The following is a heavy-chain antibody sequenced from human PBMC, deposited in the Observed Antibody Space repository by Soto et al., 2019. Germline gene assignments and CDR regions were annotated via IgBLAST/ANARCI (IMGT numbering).Heavy chain of an antibody. V-gene: IGHV3-30-3*01. J-gene: IGHJ4*02. CDR3: ARGPTGLGGSAFDY. CDR1: GFTFSSYL. D-gene: IGHD1-26*01. Sequence: QVQLVESGGGVVQPGRSLRLSCAASGFTFSSYLMHWVRQAPGKGLEWVAVLFSDVSGKYYADSVKGRFTTSRDNSKNTVYLKMNSLRAEDAAVYYCARGPTGLGGSAFDYWGQGTLVTVSS. CDR2: LFSDVSGK.